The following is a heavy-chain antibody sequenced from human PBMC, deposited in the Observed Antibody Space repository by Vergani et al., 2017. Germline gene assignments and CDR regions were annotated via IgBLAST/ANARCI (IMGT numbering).Heavy chain of an antibody. Sequence: EVQLVESGGGLVQPGGSLRLSCAASGFTFSSYWMHWVRQAPGKGLVSVSYINSDGSTTSYADSVKGRITISRDNAKNTLYLQMNSLRAEDTAVYYCATYSSSFGYYYYMDVWGKGTTVTVSS. CDR1: GFTFSSYW. D-gene: IGHD6-6*01. CDR3: ATYSSSFGYYYYMDV. V-gene: IGHV3-74*01. J-gene: IGHJ6*03. CDR2: INSDGSTT.